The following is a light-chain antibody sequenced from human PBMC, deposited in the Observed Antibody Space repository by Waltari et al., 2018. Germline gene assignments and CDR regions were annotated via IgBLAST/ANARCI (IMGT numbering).Light chain of an antibody. J-gene: IGKJ1*01. V-gene: IGKV1-6*01. Sequence: AIQMTQSPSSLSASVGDRVTITCRASPGIRNDLGWYQQKPGQAPNLLIYAASILQTGVPSRFSGSGSGTDFTLTISSLQPEDSATYYCLQDYNNPRTFGQGTKVEIK. CDR2: AAS. CDR1: PGIRND. CDR3: LQDYNNPRT.